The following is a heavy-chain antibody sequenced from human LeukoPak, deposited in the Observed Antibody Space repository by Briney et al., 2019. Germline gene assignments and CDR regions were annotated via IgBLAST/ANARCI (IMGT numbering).Heavy chain of an antibody. CDR3: AKRRTNYDILTGDFDY. V-gene: IGHV3-23*01. J-gene: IGHJ4*02. CDR2: ISGSGGNA. Sequence: GGSLRLSCAASGFTFSSYGMSWVCQAPGKGLEWVSGISGSGGNAFYADSVKGRFTISRDNSKNTLYLQMNSLRAEDTAVYYCAKRRTNYDILTGDFDYWGQGTLVTVSS. D-gene: IGHD3-9*01. CDR1: GFTFSSYG.